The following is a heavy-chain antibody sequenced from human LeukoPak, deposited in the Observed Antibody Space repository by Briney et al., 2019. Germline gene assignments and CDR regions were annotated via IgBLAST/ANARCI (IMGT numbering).Heavy chain of an antibody. J-gene: IGHJ6*02. CDR3: AREGYSSSISLGMDV. D-gene: IGHD6-13*01. CDR2: ISSGGGTI. V-gene: IGHV3-48*04. Sequence: PGGSLRLSCAASGLTFSSYSMNWVRQAPGKGLEWVSYISSGGGTIYYADSVKGRFTISRDNAKNSLYLQMNSLRAEDTAVYYCAREGYSSSISLGMDVWGQGTTVTVSS. CDR1: GLTFSSYS.